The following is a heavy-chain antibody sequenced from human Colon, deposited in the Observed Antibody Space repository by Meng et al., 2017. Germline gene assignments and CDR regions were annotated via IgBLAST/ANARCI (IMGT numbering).Heavy chain of an antibody. CDR3: ARDHGYSYGLPLDY. CDR1: VDSVSSDTAA. Sequence: QVQLQQSGPGLVKPSQTLSLTCVISVDSVSSDTAAWNWIRQTPSRGLEWLGRTYYRSKWYNEYAVSVKSRMTFNADTSKNQVSLQVNSVTPEDTAVYYCARDHGYSYGLPLDYWGQGILVTVSS. CDR2: TYYRSKWYN. D-gene: IGHD5-18*01. J-gene: IGHJ4*02. V-gene: IGHV6-1*01.